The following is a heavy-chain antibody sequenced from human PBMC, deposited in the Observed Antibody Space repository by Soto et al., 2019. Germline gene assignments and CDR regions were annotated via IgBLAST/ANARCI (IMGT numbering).Heavy chain of an antibody. CDR2: IWYDGSNK. Sequence: GRSLRLSCAASGFTFSSYGMHWVLQAPGKGLEWVAVIWYDGSNKDYADSVNGRFTISRDNSKNTLYLQMNSLRAEDTAVYYCARDGSGRDFWSGYYVKWFDPWGQGTLVTVSS. J-gene: IGHJ5*02. CDR1: GFTFSSYG. D-gene: IGHD3-3*01. V-gene: IGHV3-33*01. CDR3: ARDGSGRDFWSGYYVKWFDP.